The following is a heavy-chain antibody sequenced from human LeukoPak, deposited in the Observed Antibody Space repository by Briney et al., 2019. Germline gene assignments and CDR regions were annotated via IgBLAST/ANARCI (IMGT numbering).Heavy chain of an antibody. J-gene: IGHJ6*02. CDR1: GGSFSGYY. V-gene: IGHV4-34*01. Sequence: SETLSLTCAVYGGSFSGYYWSWIRQPPGKGLEWIGEINHSGSTNYSPSLKSRVTISVDTSKNQFSLKLSSVTAADTAVYYCARGRVVPAARYYYGMDVWGQGTTVTVSS. CDR2: INHSGST. D-gene: IGHD2-2*01. CDR3: ARGRVVPAARYYYGMDV.